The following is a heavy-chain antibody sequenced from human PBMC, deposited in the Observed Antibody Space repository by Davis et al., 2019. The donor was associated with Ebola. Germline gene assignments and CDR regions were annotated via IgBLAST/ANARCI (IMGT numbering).Heavy chain of an antibody. CDR3: ARGGVVARGWFDP. Sequence: GESLKISCAASGFTFSSYGMHWVRQAPGKGLEWVAVISYDGSNKYYADSVKGRFTISRDNAKNSLYLQMNSLRAEDTAVYYCARGGVVARGWFDPWGQGTLVTVSS. V-gene: IGHV3-30*03. J-gene: IGHJ5*02. CDR2: ISYDGSNK. CDR1: GFTFSSYG. D-gene: IGHD2-2*01.